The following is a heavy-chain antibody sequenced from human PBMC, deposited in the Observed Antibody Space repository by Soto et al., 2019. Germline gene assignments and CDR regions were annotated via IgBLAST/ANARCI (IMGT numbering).Heavy chain of an antibody. CDR1: GYTFTGHY. CDR3: GRGRSGQIVVFY. J-gene: IGHJ4*02. D-gene: IGHD1-26*01. CDR2: IGPESGAT. Sequence: ASVKVSCKASGYTFTGHYIHWVRQAPEQGPEWMGEIGPESGATRYAQRVQGRVTMTRDMSITTVYMELNNLSPDDTAVYYCGRGRSGQIVVFYWGQGTPVTV. V-gene: IGHV1-2*02.